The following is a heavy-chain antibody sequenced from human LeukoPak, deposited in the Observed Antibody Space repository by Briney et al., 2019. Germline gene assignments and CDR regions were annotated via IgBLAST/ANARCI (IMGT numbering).Heavy chain of an antibody. D-gene: IGHD1-14*01. CDR3: ARLGLPEAFDF. CDR1: GGSISSSSYS. Sequence: SETLSLTCTVSGGSISSSSYSWGWIRQPPGKGLDWIGSIYYSGSTYYNPSLKSRVTISLDTSKNQFSLKLSSVTAADAAVYYCARLGLPEAFDFWGQGTTVTVSS. V-gene: IGHV4-39*01. CDR2: IYYSGST. J-gene: IGHJ3*01.